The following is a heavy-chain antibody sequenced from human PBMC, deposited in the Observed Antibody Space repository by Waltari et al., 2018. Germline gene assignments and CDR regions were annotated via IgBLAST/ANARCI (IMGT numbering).Heavy chain of an antibody. CDR2: IRSKAYGGTT. J-gene: IGHJ5*02. D-gene: IGHD3-3*01. Sequence: EVQLVESGGGLVQPGRSLRLSCTASGFTFGDYAMSWVRQAPGKGLEWVGFIRSKAYGGTTEYAASVKGRFTISIDDSKSIAYLQMNSLKTEDTAVYYCTRDSDFWSGYYRGGWFDPWGQGTLVTVSS. CDR3: TRDSDFWSGYYRGGWFDP. CDR1: GFTFGDYA. V-gene: IGHV3-49*04.